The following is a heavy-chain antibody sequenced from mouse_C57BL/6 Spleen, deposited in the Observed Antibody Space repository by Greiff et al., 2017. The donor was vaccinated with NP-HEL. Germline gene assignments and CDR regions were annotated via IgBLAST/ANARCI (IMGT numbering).Heavy chain of an antibody. D-gene: IGHD1-1*01. V-gene: IGHV1-59*01. CDR3: ARRVGHYYGSSEDWYFDV. Sequence: QDQLQQPGAELVRPGTSVKLSCKASGYTFTSYWMHWVKQRPGQGLEWIGVIDPSDSYTNYNQKFKGKATLTVDTSSSTAYMQLSSLTSEDSAVYYCARRVGHYYGSSEDWYFDVWGTGTTVTVSS. J-gene: IGHJ1*03. CDR1: GYTFTSYW. CDR2: IDPSDSYT.